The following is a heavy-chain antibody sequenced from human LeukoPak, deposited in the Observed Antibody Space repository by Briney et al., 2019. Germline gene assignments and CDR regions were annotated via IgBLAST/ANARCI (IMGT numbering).Heavy chain of an antibody. CDR3: AREFCSGGSCRAAFDI. CDR2: IWYDGSNK. V-gene: IGHV3-33*01. J-gene: IGHJ3*02. Sequence: PGGSLRLSCAASGFTFSSYGMHWVRQAPGKGLEWVAVIWYDGSNKYYADSVKGRFTISRDNSKNTLYLQMNSLRAEDTAVYYCAREFCSGGSCRAAFDIWGQGTMVTVSS. CDR1: GFTFSSYG. D-gene: IGHD2-15*01.